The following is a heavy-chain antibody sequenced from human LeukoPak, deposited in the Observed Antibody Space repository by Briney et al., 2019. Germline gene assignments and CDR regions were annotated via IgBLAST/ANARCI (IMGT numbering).Heavy chain of an antibody. CDR1: GYTLTELS. CDR3: ARMYSSGWYLRYFDY. V-gene: IGHV1-2*02. D-gene: IGHD6-19*01. J-gene: IGHJ4*02. Sequence: ASVKVSCKVSGYTLTELSMHWVRQAPGQGLEWMGWINPNSGGTNYAQKFQGRVTMTRDTSISTAYMELSRLRSDDTAVYYCARMYSSGWYLRYFDYWGQGTLVTVSS. CDR2: INPNSGGT.